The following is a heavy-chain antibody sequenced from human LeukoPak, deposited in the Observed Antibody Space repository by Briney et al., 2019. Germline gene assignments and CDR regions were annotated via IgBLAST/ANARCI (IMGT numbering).Heavy chain of an antibody. J-gene: IGHJ5*02. CDR3: AKEYCSSTSCYYLFWFEP. Sequence: GGSLRLSCAASGFTFSSYGMHWVRQAPGKGLEWGAVISYDGSNKYYADSVKGRFTISRYNSKKPLYLQMNRLRAEDTAVYYCAKEYCSSTSCYYLFWFEPWGQGTLVTVSS. D-gene: IGHD2-2*01. CDR1: GFTFSSYG. CDR2: ISYDGSNK. V-gene: IGHV3-30*18.